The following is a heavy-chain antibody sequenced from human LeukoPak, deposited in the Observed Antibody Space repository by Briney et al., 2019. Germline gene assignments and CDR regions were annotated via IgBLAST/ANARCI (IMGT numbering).Heavy chain of an antibody. D-gene: IGHD3-10*01. CDR3: AKVKPGPYYYGSGSPGSY. J-gene: IGHJ4*02. V-gene: IGHV3-74*01. Sequence: SGGSLRLSCAASGFTFSSYWIHWVRQAPGKGLVWVSRINIDGSSTRYADSVKGRFTISRDNAKNTLYLQMNSLRAEDTAVYYCAKVKPGPYYYGSGSPGSYWGQGTLVTVSS. CDR1: GFTFSSYW. CDR2: INIDGSST.